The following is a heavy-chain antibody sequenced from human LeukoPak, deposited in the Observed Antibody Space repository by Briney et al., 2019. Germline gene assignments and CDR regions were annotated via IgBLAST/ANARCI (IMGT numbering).Heavy chain of an antibody. D-gene: IGHD3-10*01. CDR3: ARARYYYGHYFDY. CDR1: GGSINNYY. CDR2: IFDNGNT. Sequence: SETLSLTCTASGGSINNYYRSWIRQPPGKGLEWIGYIFDNGNTNYNPSLKSRVTISLDTSKNQFSLKLSSVTVADTAVYYCARARYYYGHYFDYWGQGTLVTVSS. V-gene: IGHV4-59*01. J-gene: IGHJ4*02.